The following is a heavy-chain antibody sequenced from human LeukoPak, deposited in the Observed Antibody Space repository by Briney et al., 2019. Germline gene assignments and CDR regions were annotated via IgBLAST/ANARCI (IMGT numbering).Heavy chain of an antibody. CDR1: GFTFSSYA. Sequence: PGGPLRLSCAASGFTFSSYAMSWVRQAPGKGLEWVSAISGSGGSTYYADSVKGRFTISRDNSKNTLYLQMNSLRAEDTAVYYCAKGEDYYDSSGPLDYWGQGTLVTVSS. CDR2: ISGSGGST. V-gene: IGHV3-23*01. CDR3: AKGEDYYDSSGPLDY. J-gene: IGHJ4*02. D-gene: IGHD3-22*01.